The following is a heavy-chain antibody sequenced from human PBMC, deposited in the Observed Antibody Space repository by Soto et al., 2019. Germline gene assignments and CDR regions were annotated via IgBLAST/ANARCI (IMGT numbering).Heavy chain of an antibody. D-gene: IGHD2-15*01. CDR2: IKQDGSEK. CDR3: ARDWLLLHDAFDI. Sequence: PGGSLRLSCAASGFTFSSYAMSWVRKAPGKGLEWVANIKQDGSEKYYVDSVKGRFTISRDNAKNSLYLQMNSLRAEDTAVYYCARDWLLLHDAFDIWGQGTMVTGSS. CDR1: GFTFSSYA. J-gene: IGHJ3*02. V-gene: IGHV3-7*05.